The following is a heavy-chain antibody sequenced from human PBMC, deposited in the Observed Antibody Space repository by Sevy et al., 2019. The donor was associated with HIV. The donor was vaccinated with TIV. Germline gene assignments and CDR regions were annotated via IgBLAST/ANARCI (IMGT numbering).Heavy chain of an antibody. V-gene: IGHV1-24*01. D-gene: IGHD3-3*01. Sequence: ASVKVSCKVSGYTLTQLSMHWVRQAPGKGLEWLGSFDPEDGERIYAQKFQGRFTMTEETSTDTAYMELSGLRFEDTAIYYCATGREYYEGNSGYFDYWGQGTLVTVSS. CDR3: ATGREYYEGNSGYFDY. J-gene: IGHJ4*02. CDR1: GYTLTQLS. CDR2: FDPEDGER.